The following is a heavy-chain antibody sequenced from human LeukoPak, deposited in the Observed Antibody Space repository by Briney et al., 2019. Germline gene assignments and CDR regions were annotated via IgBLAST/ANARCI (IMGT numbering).Heavy chain of an antibody. D-gene: IGHD3-10*01. J-gene: IGHJ5*02. CDR3: ARDSYYYGSGQIINWFDP. V-gene: IGHV3-21*01. CDR1: GFTFSSYS. CDR2: ISSSSSYI. Sequence: PGGPLRLSCAASGFTFSSYSMNWVRQAPGKGLEWVSSISSSSSYIYYADSVKGRFTISRDNAKNSLYLQMNSLRAEDTAVYYCARDSYYYGSGQIINWFDPWGQGTLVTVSS.